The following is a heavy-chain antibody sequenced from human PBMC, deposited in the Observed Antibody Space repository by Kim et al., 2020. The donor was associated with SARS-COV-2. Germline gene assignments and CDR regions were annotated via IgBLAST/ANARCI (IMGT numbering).Heavy chain of an antibody. J-gene: IGHJ4*02. CDR1: GFTFSSYW. V-gene: IGHV3-7*01. CDR2: IKPDGSER. D-gene: IGHD6-19*01. CDR3: ASIYSSSSWWAY. Sequence: GGSLRLSCVASGFTFSSYWMTWVRQAPGKGLEWVANIKPDGSERYYVDSLKGRFTISRDNVKNSLYLQMNSLRAEDTAVYFCASIYSSSSWWAYWGQGTLVTVSS.